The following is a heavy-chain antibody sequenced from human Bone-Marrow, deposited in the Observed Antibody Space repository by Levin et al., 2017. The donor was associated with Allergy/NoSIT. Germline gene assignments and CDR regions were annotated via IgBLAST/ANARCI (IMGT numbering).Heavy chain of an antibody. D-gene: IGHD4-17*01. J-gene: IGHJ1*01. CDR2: RADNGDYS. CDR3: VQDWGRAVTTFQR. CDR1: GFSFSDYA. Sequence: GESLKISCAASGFSFSDYAMTWVRQAPGKGLEWVSSRADNGDYSVYADSVKGRFIISRDNSKNTLFLQMNSLRVDDTAVYYCVQDWGRAVTTFQRWGQGALVTVSS. V-gene: IGHV3-23*01.